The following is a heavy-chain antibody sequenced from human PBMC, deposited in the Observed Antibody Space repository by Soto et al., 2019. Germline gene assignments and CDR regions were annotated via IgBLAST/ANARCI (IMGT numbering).Heavy chain of an antibody. CDR1: GFTFSSYA. CDR2: ISGSGGST. Sequence: GGSLRLSCAASGFTFSSYAMSWVRQAPGKGLEWASAISGSGGSTYYADPVKGRFTISRDNSKNTLYLQMNSLRAEDTAVYYCAKQAWAQGLLWFGELLSGFDYWGQGTLVTVSS. CDR3: AKQAWAQGLLWFGELLSGFDY. V-gene: IGHV3-23*01. J-gene: IGHJ4*02. D-gene: IGHD3-10*01.